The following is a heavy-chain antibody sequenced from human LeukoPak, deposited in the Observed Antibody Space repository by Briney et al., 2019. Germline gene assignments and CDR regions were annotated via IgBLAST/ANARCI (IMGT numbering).Heavy chain of an antibody. CDR2: IIPIFGTA. D-gene: IGHD2-21*02. Sequence: SVKVSCKASGDTFSSYAISWVRQAPGQGLEWMGWIIPIFGTANYAQKFQGRVTITADESTSTAYMELSSLRSEDTAVYYCAISLCGGDCFRSLSFDIWGQGTMVTVSS. CDR1: GDTFSSYA. J-gene: IGHJ3*02. V-gene: IGHV1-69*13. CDR3: AISLCGGDCFRSLSFDI.